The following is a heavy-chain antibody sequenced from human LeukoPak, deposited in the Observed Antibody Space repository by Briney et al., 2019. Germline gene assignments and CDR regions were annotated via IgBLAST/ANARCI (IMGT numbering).Heavy chain of an antibody. CDR1: GFTFSIYG. V-gene: IGHV3-30*02. J-gene: IGHJ3*02. CDR2: IRYDGSNK. Sequence: GGSLRLSCIASGFTFSIYGMHWVRQAPGKGLERVAFIRYDGSNKYYADSVKGRFTISRDNAKNTLYLQMNSLRAEDTAVYYCAREGDGAFDIWGQGTMVTVSS. CDR3: AREGDGAFDI. D-gene: IGHD2-21*01.